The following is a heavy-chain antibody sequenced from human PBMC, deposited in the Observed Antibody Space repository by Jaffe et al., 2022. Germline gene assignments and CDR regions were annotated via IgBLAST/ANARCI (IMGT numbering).Heavy chain of an antibody. CDR2: ISGSGGST. D-gene: IGHD2-2*01. Sequence: EVQLLESGGGLVQPGGSLRLSCAASGFTFSSYAMSWVRQAPGKGLEWVSAISGSGGSTYYADSVKGRFTISRDNSKNTLYLQMNSLRAEDTAVYYCAKDKVVVVPAAGGVCDYWGQGTLVTVSS. CDR1: GFTFSSYA. J-gene: IGHJ4*02. CDR3: AKDKVVVVPAAGGVCDY. V-gene: IGHV3-23*01.